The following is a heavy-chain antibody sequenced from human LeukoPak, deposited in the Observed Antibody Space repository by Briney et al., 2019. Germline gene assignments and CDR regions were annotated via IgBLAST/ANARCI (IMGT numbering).Heavy chain of an antibody. D-gene: IGHD3-22*01. CDR1: GGSISSSSYY. J-gene: IGHJ4*02. Sequence: SETLSLTCTVSGGSISSSSYYWSWIRQPPGKGLEWIGYIYYSGSTNYNPSLKSRVTISVDTSKNQFSLKLKSVTAADTAVYYCARVTGYVIEDYFDYWGQGTLVTVSS. CDR3: ARVTGYVIEDYFDY. CDR2: IYYSGST. V-gene: IGHV4-61*01.